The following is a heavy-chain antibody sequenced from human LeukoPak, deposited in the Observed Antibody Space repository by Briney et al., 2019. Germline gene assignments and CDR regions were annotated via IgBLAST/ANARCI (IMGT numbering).Heavy chain of an antibody. Sequence: GGSLRLSCAASGFTFSRYWMHWVRQAPGRGLVWVSRINTDGSRTDYADSVKGRFTISRDNARNTLYLQMNSLGAEDTAVCYCASDFTGYDDYWGQGTLVTVSS. CDR3: ASDFTGYDDY. J-gene: IGHJ4*02. CDR1: GFTFSRYW. V-gene: IGHV3-74*01. D-gene: IGHD3-9*01. CDR2: INTDGSRT.